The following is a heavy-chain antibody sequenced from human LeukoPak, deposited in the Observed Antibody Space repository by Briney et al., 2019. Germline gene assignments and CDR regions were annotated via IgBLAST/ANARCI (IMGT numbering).Heavy chain of an antibody. CDR2: IYYSGST. D-gene: IGHD3-22*01. CDR3: ARAPQKYYYDSSGRFVY. V-gene: IGHV4-59*01. J-gene: IGHJ4*02. Sequence: SETLSLTCIVSGGSISSYYWSWTRQPPGKGLEWIGYIYYSGSTNYNPSLKSRVTISVDTSKNQFSLKLSSVTAADTAVYYCARAPQKYYYDSSGRFVYWGQGTLVTVSS. CDR1: GGSISSYY.